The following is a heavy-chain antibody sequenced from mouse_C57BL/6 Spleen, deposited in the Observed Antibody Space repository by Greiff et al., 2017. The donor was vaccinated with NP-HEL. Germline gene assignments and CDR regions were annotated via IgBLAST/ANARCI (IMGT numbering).Heavy chain of an antibody. Sequence: VQLQQSGPELVKPGASVKIPCKASGYTFTDYNMDWVKQSHGKSLEWIGDINPNNGGTIYNQKFKGKATLTVDKSSSTAYMELRSLTSEDTAVYYCARERGDYYGSSFAYWGQGTLVTVSA. J-gene: IGHJ3*01. CDR1: GYTFTDYN. D-gene: IGHD1-1*01. CDR2: INPNNGGT. V-gene: IGHV1-18*01. CDR3: ARERGDYYGSSFAY.